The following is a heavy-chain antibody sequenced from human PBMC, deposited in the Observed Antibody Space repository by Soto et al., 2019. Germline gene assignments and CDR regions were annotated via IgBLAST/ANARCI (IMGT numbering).Heavy chain of an antibody. CDR3: ARAPPVVVAAPHDSYYYYYGMDV. CDR1: GYTFTSYG. D-gene: IGHD2-15*01. Sequence: ASVKVSCKASGYTFTSYGISWVRQAPGQGIEWMRRISAYKGNTNYAQKFQGRVTMTRDTSISTAYMELSRLRSDDTAVYYCARAPPVVVAAPHDSYYYYYGMDVWGQGTTVTVSS. J-gene: IGHJ6*02. CDR2: ISAYKGNT. V-gene: IGHV1-18*04.